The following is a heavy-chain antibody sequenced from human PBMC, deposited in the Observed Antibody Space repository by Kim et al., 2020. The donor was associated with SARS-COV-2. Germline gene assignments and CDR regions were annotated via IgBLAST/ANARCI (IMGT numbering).Heavy chain of an antibody. Sequence: GGSLRLSCTASGFSFGDYGIHWFRQAPGKGLEWVGLIRKKANGGTADYAASMKGRLFMSRDDSRNIAYLQMNSLTTEDTAIYHCSRKWALRDQVFDFWGQGTLVTVSS. D-gene: IGHD2-15*01. V-gene: IGHV3-49*03. CDR2: IRKKANGGTA. CDR1: GFSFGDYG. J-gene: IGHJ4*02. CDR3: SRKWALRDQVFDF.